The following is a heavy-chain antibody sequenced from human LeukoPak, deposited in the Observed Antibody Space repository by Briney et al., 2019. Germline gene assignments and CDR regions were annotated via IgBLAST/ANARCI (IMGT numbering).Heavy chain of an antibody. V-gene: IGHV4-31*03. CDR3: AGVPGLRSYYYYYGMDV. J-gene: IGHJ6*02. CDR2: IYYSGST. CDR1: GGSISSGGYY. Sequence: SETLSLTCTVSGGSISSGGYYWSWIRQHPGKGLEWIGYIYYSGSTYYNPSLKSRVTISVDTSKNQLSLKLSSVTAADTAVYYCAGVPGLRSYYYYYGMDVWGQGTTVTVSS. D-gene: IGHD2-8*01.